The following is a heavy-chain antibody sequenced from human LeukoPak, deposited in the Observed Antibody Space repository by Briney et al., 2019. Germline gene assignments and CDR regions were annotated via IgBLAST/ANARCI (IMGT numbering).Heavy chain of an antibody. J-gene: IGHJ5*02. CDR2: INPNSGGT. Sequence: ASVKVSCKASGYTFTGYYMHWVRQAPGQGLEWMGWINPNSGGTNYAQKFQGRVTMTRDTSISTAYMELSRLRSDDTAVYYCARGARLSSSWDVRISDWFDPWGQGTLVTVSS. CDR1: GYTFTGYY. V-gene: IGHV1-2*02. CDR3: ARGARLSSSWDVRISDWFDP. D-gene: IGHD6-6*01.